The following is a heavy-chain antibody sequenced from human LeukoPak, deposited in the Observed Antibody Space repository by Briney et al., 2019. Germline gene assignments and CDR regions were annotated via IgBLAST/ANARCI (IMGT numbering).Heavy chain of an antibody. CDR2: ISSSGSTI. CDR3: ARGSYYYDSSGYYMDV. V-gene: IGHV3-11*04. Sequence: PGGSLRLSCAASGFTFSDYYMSWIRQAPGKGLEWVSYISSSGSTIYYAGSVKGRFTISRDNAKNSLYLQMNSLRAEDTAVYYCARGSYYYDSSGYYMDVWGKGTTVTVSS. D-gene: IGHD3-22*01. J-gene: IGHJ6*03. CDR1: GFTFSDYY.